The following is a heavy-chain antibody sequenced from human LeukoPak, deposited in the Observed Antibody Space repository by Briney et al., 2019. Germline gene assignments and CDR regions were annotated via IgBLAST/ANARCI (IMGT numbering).Heavy chain of an antibody. J-gene: IGHJ5*02. Sequence: GGSLRLSCTFTFNNYAMKWVRQAPGKGLEWVSAVSAGGATYYADSVKGRFTISRDNSKNTMFLQMNSLRVEDTAVYYCTKGSWFAPWGQGTLVTVSS. V-gene: IGHV3-23*01. D-gene: IGHD3-10*01. CDR2: VSAGGAT. CDR3: TKGSWFAP. CDR1: TFNNYA.